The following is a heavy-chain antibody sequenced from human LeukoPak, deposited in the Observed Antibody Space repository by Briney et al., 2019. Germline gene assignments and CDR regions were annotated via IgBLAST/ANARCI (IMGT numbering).Heavy chain of an antibody. D-gene: IGHD3-10*01. CDR3: ATMGGDV. V-gene: IGHV3-48*02. Sequence: GGSLRLSCAASGFTVSIYSMNWVRQAPGKGLEWISYISSSSGTIYYEDAVKGRFTISRDNAKKLLYLQMNSLRDEDTAVYYCATMGGDVWGQGTTVTVSS. J-gene: IGHJ6*02. CDR2: ISSSSGTI. CDR1: GFTVSIYS.